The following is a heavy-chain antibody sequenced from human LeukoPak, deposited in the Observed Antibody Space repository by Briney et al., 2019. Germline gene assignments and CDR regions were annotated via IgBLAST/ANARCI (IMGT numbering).Heavy chain of an antibody. CDR1: GGSISSSSYY. D-gene: IGHD4-23*01. J-gene: IGHJ4*02. CDR2: IYYSGST. Sequence: SETLSLTCTVSGGSISSSSYYWGWIRQPPGKGLEWIGSIYYSGSTYYNPSLKSRVTISVDTSKNQFSLKLSSVTAADTAVYYCARVILGTVGDYWGQGALVPVSS. V-gene: IGHV4-39*07. CDR3: ARVILGTVGDY.